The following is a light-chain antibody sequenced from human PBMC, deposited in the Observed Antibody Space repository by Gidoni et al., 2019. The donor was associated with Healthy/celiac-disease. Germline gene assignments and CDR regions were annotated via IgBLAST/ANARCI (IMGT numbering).Light chain of an antibody. J-gene: IGLJ2*01. CDR3: SSYTSSSTL. V-gene: IGLV2-14*01. CDR2: EVS. CDR1: SSDVGGYNY. Sequence: QSALPQPASVSGSPGQSITISCTGTSSDVGGYNYVSCYQQHPGKAPKLMIYEVSNRPSGVSNRFSGYKSGNTASLTISGLQAEDEADYYCSSYTSSSTLFGGGTKLTVL.